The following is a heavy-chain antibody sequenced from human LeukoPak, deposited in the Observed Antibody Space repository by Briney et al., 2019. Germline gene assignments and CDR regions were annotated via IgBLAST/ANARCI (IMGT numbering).Heavy chain of an antibody. CDR1: GGSISSYY. J-gene: IGHJ4*02. Sequence: SETLSLTCTVSGGSISSYYWSWIRQPPGKGLEWIGYIYYSGSTNYNPSLKSRVTISVDTSKNQFSLKLSSVTAADTAVYYCARGYDSSGDDYWGQGTLVTVSS. CDR3: ARGYDSSGDDY. CDR2: IYYSGST. V-gene: IGHV4-59*01. D-gene: IGHD3-22*01.